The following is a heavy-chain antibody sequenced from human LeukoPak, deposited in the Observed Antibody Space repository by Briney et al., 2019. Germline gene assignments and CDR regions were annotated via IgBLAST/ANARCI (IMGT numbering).Heavy chain of an antibody. CDR2: ISYDGSNK. D-gene: IGHD3-16*01. CDR3: ARGGGLDV. CDR1: GFTFSGYP. Sequence: GGSLRLSCAASGFTFSGYPIHWVRRAPGKGLEWVAVISYDGSNKYYADSVKGRFTISRDNSKNTLYLQMNSLRAEDTAVYFCARGGGLDVWGQGATVTVSS. V-gene: IGHV3-30-3*01. J-gene: IGHJ6*02.